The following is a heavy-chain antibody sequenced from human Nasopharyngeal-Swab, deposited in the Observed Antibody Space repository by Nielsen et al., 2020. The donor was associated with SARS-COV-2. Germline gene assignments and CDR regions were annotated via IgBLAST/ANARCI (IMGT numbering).Heavy chain of an antibody. CDR2: FDTEDGET. CDR1: GYTLTELS. D-gene: IGHD3-22*01. Sequence: ASVKVSCKVSGYTLTELSMHWVRQAPGKGLEWMGGFDTEDGETIYAQKFQGRVTMTEDTSTDTAYMELSSLSSEDTAVYYCATAPPSYDSSGNWFDPWGQGTLVTVSS. J-gene: IGHJ5*02. V-gene: IGHV1-24*01. CDR3: ATAPPSYDSSGNWFDP.